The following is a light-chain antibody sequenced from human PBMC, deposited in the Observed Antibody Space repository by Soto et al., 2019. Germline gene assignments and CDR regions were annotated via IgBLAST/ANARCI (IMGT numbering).Light chain of an antibody. V-gene: IGLV2-14*01. CDR3: QSYDTSLRDWV. J-gene: IGLJ3*02. Sequence: QSVLTQPASVSGSPGQSITISCTATSSDVGNYNYVSWYQQHPGKAPKLMIYEVSLRPAVVSNRFSGSKSGNTASLTISGLQADDEADYYCQSYDTSLRDWVFGGGTKLTVL. CDR1: SSDVGNYNY. CDR2: EVS.